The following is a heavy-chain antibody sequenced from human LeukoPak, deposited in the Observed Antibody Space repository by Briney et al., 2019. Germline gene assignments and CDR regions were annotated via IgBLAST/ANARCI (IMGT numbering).Heavy chain of an antibody. Sequence: PGGSLRLSCAASGFTFSNYWMRWVRQAPGKGLEWVAQINQDGSENYYVDSVKGRFTISRDNAKNSLYLQLNSLRAEDTALYHCARDKQVGATTGSWFDPWGQGTLVTVSS. V-gene: IGHV3-7*01. J-gene: IGHJ5*02. D-gene: IGHD1-26*01. CDR3: ARDKQVGATTGSWFDP. CDR1: GFTFSNYW. CDR2: INQDGSEN.